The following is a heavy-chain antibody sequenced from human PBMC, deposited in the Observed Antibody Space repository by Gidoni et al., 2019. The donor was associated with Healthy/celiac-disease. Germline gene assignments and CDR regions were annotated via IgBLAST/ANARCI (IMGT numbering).Heavy chain of an antibody. CDR2: INHSGST. V-gene: IGHV4-34*01. CDR1: GGSFSGYY. Sequence: YGGSFSGYYWSWIRQPPGKGLEWIGEINHSGSTNYNPSLKSRVTISVDTSKNQFSLKLSSVTAADTAVYYCARGLSYSSSWYGVGYWGQGTRVTVSS. J-gene: IGHJ4*02. D-gene: IGHD6-13*01. CDR3: ARGLSYSSSWYGVGY.